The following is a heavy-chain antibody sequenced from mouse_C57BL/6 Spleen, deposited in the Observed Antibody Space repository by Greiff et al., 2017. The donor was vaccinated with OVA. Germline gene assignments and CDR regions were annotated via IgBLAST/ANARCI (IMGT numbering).Heavy chain of an antibody. D-gene: IGHD1-1*01. Sequence: EVQLQQSGPELVKPGASVKISCKASGYSFTGYYMNWVKQSPEKSLEWIGEINPSTGGTTYNQKFKAKATLTVDKSSSTAYMQLKILTSEDSAVYYCARNYGGDYAMDYWGQGTSVTVSS. J-gene: IGHJ4*01. V-gene: IGHV1-42*01. CDR1: GYSFTGYY. CDR3: ARNYGGDYAMDY. CDR2: INPSTGGT.